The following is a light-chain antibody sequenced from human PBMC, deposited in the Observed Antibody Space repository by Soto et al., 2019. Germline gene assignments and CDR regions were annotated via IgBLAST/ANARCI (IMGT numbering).Light chain of an antibody. CDR3: QQYRTSIPQS. CDR1: QSVSSNY. V-gene: IGKV3-20*01. Sequence: EIVLTQSPGTLSLSPGERATLSCRASQSVSSNYLAWYQQKPGQAPRLLIYVASKRATDIPDRFSGSGSGTDFTLTISRLEPEDFAVYYCQQYRTSIPQSLGQGTKVEI. J-gene: IGKJ1*01. CDR2: VAS.